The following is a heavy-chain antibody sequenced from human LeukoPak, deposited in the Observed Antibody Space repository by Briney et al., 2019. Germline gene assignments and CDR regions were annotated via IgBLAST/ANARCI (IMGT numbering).Heavy chain of an antibody. J-gene: IGHJ4*02. Sequence: SETLSLTCTVSGGSISSYYWSWIRQHPGKGLEWIGYIYYSGSTYYNPSLKSRVTISVDTSKNQFSLKLSSVTAADTAVYYCARVRRLRLGVDYFDYWGQGTLVTVSS. CDR2: IYYSGST. CDR1: GGSISSYY. CDR3: ARVRRLRLGVDYFDY. D-gene: IGHD5-12*01. V-gene: IGHV4-59*06.